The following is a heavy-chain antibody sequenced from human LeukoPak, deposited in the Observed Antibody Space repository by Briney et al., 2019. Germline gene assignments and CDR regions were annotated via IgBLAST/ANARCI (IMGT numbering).Heavy chain of an antibody. D-gene: IGHD3-10*01. Sequence: GGSLRLSCAASGFTFSSYAMSWVRQAPGKGLEWVSAISGRGGSTYYADSVKGRFTISRDNSKNTLYLQMNSLRAEDTAVYYCASLVRGVIPSMEFDPWGQGTLVTVSS. CDR1: GFTFSSYA. CDR3: ASLVRGVIPSMEFDP. J-gene: IGHJ5*02. V-gene: IGHV3-23*01. CDR2: ISGRGGST.